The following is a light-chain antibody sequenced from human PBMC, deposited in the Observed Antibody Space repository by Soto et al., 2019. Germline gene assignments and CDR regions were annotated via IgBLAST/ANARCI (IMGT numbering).Light chain of an antibody. CDR1: QSISSY. V-gene: IGKV1-8*01. CDR3: QQYYSYPRT. CDR2: AAS. J-gene: IGKJ3*01. Sequence: AIRMTQSPSSFSASTGDRVTITCRASQSISSYLAWYQQKPGKAPKLLIYAASTLQSGVPSRFSGSGSGTDFTLTISCLQSEDFATYYCQQYYSYPRTFGPGTKVDIK.